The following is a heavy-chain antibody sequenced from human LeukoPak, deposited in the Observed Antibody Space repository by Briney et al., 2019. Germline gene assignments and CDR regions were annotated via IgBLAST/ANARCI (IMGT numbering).Heavy chain of an antibody. CDR3: ATDCSGNRCYSL. Sequence: GGSLRLSCAASGFTFSSYWMYWVRQAPGKGLEWVSFINGDGRSTYYADSVKGRFTISRDNSRNSLYLQMNSLRLGDTALYYCATDCSGNRCYSLWGPGTLVTVSS. V-gene: IGHV3-43*02. D-gene: IGHD2-2*01. CDR2: INGDGRST. CDR1: GFTFSSYW. J-gene: IGHJ4*02.